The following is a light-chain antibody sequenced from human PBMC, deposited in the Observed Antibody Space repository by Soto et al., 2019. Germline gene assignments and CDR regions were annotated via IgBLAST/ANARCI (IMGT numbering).Light chain of an antibody. CDR3: QQYGTSPPTT. V-gene: IGKV3-20*01. CDR1: QSVSSSY. Sequence: EIVWTQSPGTRSLSPGEGATLSCRASQSVSSSYLAWYQHKPGQAPRLLIYGTSSRASGIPDRFSGSGSGTDFSLSISRLETEDFAVYYCQQYGTSPPTTFGQGTRLEIK. CDR2: GTS. J-gene: IGKJ5*01.